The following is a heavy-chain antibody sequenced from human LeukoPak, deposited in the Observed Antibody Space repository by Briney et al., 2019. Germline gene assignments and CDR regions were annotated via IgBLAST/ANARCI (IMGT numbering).Heavy chain of an antibody. Sequence: QPGGSLRLSCAASGFTFSNYGMSWVRQAPGKGLEWVSVSYSGGSSYYADSVKGRFTISRDNSKNTLYLQMNSLRAEDTAVYFCAREEHYRRYFALWGRGTLVTVSS. CDR2: SYSGGSS. CDR1: GFTFSNYG. CDR3: AREEHYRRYFAL. D-gene: IGHD3-16*02. V-gene: IGHV3-53*01. J-gene: IGHJ2*01.